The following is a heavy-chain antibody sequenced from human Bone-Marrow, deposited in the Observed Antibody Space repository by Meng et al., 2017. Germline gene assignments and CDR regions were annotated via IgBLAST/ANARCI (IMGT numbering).Heavy chain of an antibody. J-gene: IGHJ4*02. CDR3: ARTTMVRGVHYFDY. D-gene: IGHD3-10*01. CDR1: GYTFNNYG. V-gene: IGHV1-18*01. Sequence: ASVKVSCKASGYTFNNYGISWLRQAPGQGLEWMGWISAYNDNTNYAQELQGRVTLTTDTSTSTAYMELRSLRSDDTAVYYCARTTMVRGVHYFDYWGQGTLVTVSS. CDR2: ISAYNDNT.